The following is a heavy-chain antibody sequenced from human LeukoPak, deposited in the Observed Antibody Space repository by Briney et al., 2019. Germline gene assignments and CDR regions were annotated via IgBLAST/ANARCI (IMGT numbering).Heavy chain of an antibody. CDR1: GFTFSDLY. CDR2: ISQSSTVT. D-gene: IGHD2-21*01. Sequence: GGSLRLSCAASGFTFSDLYMTWIRQAPGKGLEYLAYISQSSTVTVYADSVKGRFTISRDNAKNSLFLQMTSLRDEDTAVYYCARLVIDSPSSYYMDVWGNGTTVTVSS. CDR3: ARLVIDSPSSYYMDV. J-gene: IGHJ6*03. V-gene: IGHV3-11*06.